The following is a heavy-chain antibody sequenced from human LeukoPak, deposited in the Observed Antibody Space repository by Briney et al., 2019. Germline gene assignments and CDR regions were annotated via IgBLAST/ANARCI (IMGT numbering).Heavy chain of an antibody. D-gene: IGHD6-19*01. J-gene: IGHJ4*02. V-gene: IGHV4-34*01. CDR3: ARGVYSSGWSDY. CDR1: GGSFSGYY. Sequence: SETLSLTCAVYGGSFSGYYWSWIRQPPGKGLEWIGEINHSGSTNYNPYLKSRVTISVDTSKNQFSLKLSSVTAADTAVYYCARGVYSSGWSDYWGQGTLVTVSS. CDR2: INHSGST.